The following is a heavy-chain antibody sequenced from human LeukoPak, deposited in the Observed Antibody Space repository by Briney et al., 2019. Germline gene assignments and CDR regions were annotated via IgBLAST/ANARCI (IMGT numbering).Heavy chain of an antibody. CDR2: IYTGGST. D-gene: IGHD6-6*01. Sequence: GGSLTLSCAAYGFTVSSNYMSWVRQAPGKGLEWASVIYTGGSTYYADSVKGRFTISRDNSKNTLYLQMNSLRAEDTAVYYCARVRPHPIIDVWGKGTTVTVSS. CDR1: GFTVSSNY. CDR3: ARVRPHPIIDV. J-gene: IGHJ6*03. V-gene: IGHV3-53*01.